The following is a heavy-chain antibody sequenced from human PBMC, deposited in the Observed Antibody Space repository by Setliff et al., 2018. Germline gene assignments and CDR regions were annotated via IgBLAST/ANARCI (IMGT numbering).Heavy chain of an antibody. CDR1: GDSMNDNH. CDR3: ARGVSGVSWTPRY. Sequence: TLSLTCTVSGDSMNDNHWTWMRQPPGKGLEWIGYIYTSGGTNYNPSLKSRVTISVDMTENQLPLILRSVVAADTAVYYCARGVSGVSWTPRYWGRGTLVTVSS. CDR2: IYTSGGT. V-gene: IGHV4-4*08. J-gene: IGHJ4*02. D-gene: IGHD6-25*01.